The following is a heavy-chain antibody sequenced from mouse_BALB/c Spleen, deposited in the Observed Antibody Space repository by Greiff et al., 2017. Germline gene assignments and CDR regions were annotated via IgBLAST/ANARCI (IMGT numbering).Heavy chain of an antibody. J-gene: IGHJ4*01. Sequence: EVKLQESGPELVKPGASVKISCKASGYSFTGYFMNWVKQSHGKSLEWIGDINPNNGGTIYNQKFKGKATLTVDKSSSTAYMELRSLTSEDTAVYYCARTTVVADYAMDYWGQGTSVTVSS. CDR3: ARTTVVADYAMDY. D-gene: IGHD1-1*01. CDR2: INPNNGGT. V-gene: IGHV1-18*01. CDR1: GYSFTGYF.